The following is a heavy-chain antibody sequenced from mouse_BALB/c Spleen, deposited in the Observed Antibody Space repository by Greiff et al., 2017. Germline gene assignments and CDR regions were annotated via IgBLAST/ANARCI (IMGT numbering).Heavy chain of an antibody. CDR1: GFTFSSYD. V-gene: IGHV5-6-5*01. CDR2: MSSGSST. D-gene: IGHD1-1*01. J-gene: IGHJ4*01. Sequence: EVKLVEAGGGLVKPGGSLQLSCAASGFTFSSYDMSWVRQTPEKRLEWVASMSSGSSTYYPDSVTGRFTISRDNARNILYLKMSRLRSEDTAMYYCARDPIFITTVVAEDYYAMDYWGQGTAVTGAS. CDR3: ARDPIFITTVVAEDYYAMDY.